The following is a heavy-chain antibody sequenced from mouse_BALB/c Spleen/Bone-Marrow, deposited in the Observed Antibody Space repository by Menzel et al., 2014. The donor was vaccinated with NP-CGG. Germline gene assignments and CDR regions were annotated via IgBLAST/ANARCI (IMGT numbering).Heavy chain of an antibody. CDR2: IWGGGST. J-gene: IGHJ4*01. Sequence: VKLMESGPGLVSPSQRLSITCTVSGFSLTDYGVSWIRQPPGKGLEWLGVIWGGGSTYYNSALKSRLSISKDNSKSQVFLKMNSLQTDDTAMYYCAKHTGTVVGGIMDYWGQGTSVTVSS. CDR3: AKHTGTVVGGIMDY. D-gene: IGHD1-1*01. CDR1: GFSLTDYG. V-gene: IGHV2-6-5*01.